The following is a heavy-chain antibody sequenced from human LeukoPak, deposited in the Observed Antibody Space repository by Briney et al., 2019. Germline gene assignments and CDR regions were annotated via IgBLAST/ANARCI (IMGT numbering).Heavy chain of an antibody. D-gene: IGHD1-26*01. CDR1: GYSFTSYW. V-gene: IGHV5-51*01. CDR2: IYPGDSDT. J-gene: IGHJ4*02. CDR3: ARRRDLYSGSYYPFDY. Sequence: GESLKIPCKGSGYSFTSYWIGWVRQMPGKGLEYMGIIYPGDSDTRYSPSFQGQVTISADKSISTAYLQWSSLKASDTAMYYCARRRDLYSGSYYPFDYWAREPWSPSPQ.